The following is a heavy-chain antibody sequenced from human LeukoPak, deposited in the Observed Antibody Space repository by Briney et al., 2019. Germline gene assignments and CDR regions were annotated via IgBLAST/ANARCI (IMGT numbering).Heavy chain of an antibody. CDR3: ARERYDYVWGSYRYTSFDY. J-gene: IGHJ4*02. CDR1: GGSFSGYY. D-gene: IGHD3-16*02. Sequence: PSETLSLTCAVYGGSFSGYYWSWLRQPPGKGLEWIGEINHSGSTNYNPSLKSRVTISVDTSKNQFSLKLSSVTAADTAVYYCARERYDYVWGSYRYTSFDYWGQGTLVTVSS. V-gene: IGHV4-34*01. CDR2: INHSGST.